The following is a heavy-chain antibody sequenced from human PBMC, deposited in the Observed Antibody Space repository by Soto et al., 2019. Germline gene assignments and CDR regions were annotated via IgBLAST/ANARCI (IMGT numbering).Heavy chain of an antibody. CDR2: FDPEDGET. J-gene: IGHJ4*02. V-gene: IGHV1-24*01. D-gene: IGHD3-10*01. CDR1: GYTLTELS. Sequence: ASVKVSCKVSGYTLTELSIHWVRQAPGKGLEWMGGFDPEDGETIYAQKFQGRVTMTEDTSTDTAYMELSSLRSEDTAVYYCATGIRTMVLGVIIHGYWGQGTLVTVSS. CDR3: ATGIRTMVLGVIIHGY.